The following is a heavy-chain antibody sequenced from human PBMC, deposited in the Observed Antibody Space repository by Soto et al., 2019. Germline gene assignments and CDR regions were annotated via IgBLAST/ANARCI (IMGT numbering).Heavy chain of an antibody. J-gene: IGHJ5*02. D-gene: IGHD6-19*01. CDR3: AREAEGIVVSRNFDL. Sequence: EVQLVESGGGLVKPGGSLRLSCVASGFTFSSYSMNWVRQAPGKGLEWVSSISSSSSYLYFADAVRGRFTISRDNAKNSVYLQMNSLRAEDTAVYYCAREAEGIVVSRNFDLWGQGTLVTVSS. CDR1: GFTFSSYS. CDR2: ISSSSSYL. V-gene: IGHV3-21*01.